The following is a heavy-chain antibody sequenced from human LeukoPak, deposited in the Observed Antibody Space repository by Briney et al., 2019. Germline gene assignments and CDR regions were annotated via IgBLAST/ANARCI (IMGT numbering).Heavy chain of an antibody. V-gene: IGHV1-69*02. D-gene: IGHD3-22*01. CDR2: IIPILGIA. CDR1: GYTFTSYY. J-gene: IGHJ4*02. CDR3: HYYDFPPMAYFDY. Sequence: GASVKVSCKASGYTFTSYYMHWVRQAPGQGLEWMGRIIPILGIANYAQKFQGRVTITADKSTSTAYMELSSLRSEDTAVYYCHYYDFPPMAYFDYWGQGTLVTVSS.